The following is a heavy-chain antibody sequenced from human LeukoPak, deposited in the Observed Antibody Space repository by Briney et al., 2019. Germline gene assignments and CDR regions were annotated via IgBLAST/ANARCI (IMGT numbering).Heavy chain of an antibody. D-gene: IGHD3-10*01. CDR1: GGSFSGYY. Sequence: PSETLSLTCAVYGGSFSGYYWSWIRQPPGKGLEWIGEINHSGSTNYNPSLKSRVTISVDTSKNQFSLKLSSVTAADTAVYYCASWNILLWFGESPWGQGTLVTVSS. V-gene: IGHV4-34*01. CDR3: ASWNILLWFGESP. J-gene: IGHJ5*02. CDR2: INHSGST.